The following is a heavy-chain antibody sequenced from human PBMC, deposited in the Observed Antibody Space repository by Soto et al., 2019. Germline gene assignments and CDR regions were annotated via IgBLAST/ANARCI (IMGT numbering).Heavy chain of an antibody. CDR1: GGSISSYY. V-gene: IGHV4-59*12. CDR2: IYYSGST. J-gene: IGHJ5*01. D-gene: IGHD3-3*01. Sequence: SETLSLTCTVSGGSISSYYWSWSRQPPGKGLEWIGYIYYSGSTNYNPSLKSRVTISVDTSKNQFSLKLSSVTAADTAVYYCARGIFYDFCCFYTNRYPCAIHSWCQG. CDR3: ARGIFYDFCCFYTNRYPCAIHS.